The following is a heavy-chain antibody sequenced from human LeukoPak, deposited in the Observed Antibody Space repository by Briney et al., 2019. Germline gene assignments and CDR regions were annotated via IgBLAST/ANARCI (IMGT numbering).Heavy chain of an antibody. CDR3: GRGVNWEVTAPDY. CDR2: FYTNGDT. V-gene: IGHV3-66*01. Sequence: PGGSLRLSCAASGFTVSSKYMSWVRQAPGKGLEWVSVFYTNGDTHYADSVKGRFTISRDDSKNTLYLQMNSLRAEDTAVYYCGRGVNWEVTAPDYWGQGTLVTVSS. D-gene: IGHD1-14*01. J-gene: IGHJ4*02. CDR1: GFTVSSKY.